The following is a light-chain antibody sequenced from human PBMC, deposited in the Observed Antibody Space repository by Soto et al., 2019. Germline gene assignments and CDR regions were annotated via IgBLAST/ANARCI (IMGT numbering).Light chain of an antibody. V-gene: IGKV1-39*01. CDR1: QTIMTY. CDR2: AAS. Sequence: IHMTQAPSSLSASVGDSVTITCRASQTIMTYLNWYQLKPGKPPRLLIYAASSLQSGVPSRFSGSGSGTDFTLTISSLQPEDFATYSCQQSYNSPQTFGQGTKVDIK. J-gene: IGKJ1*01. CDR3: QQSYNSPQT.